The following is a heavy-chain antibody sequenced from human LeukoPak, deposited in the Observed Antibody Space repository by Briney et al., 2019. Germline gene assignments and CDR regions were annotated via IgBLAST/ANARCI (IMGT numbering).Heavy chain of an antibody. D-gene: IGHD3-22*01. J-gene: IGHJ4*02. Sequence: GGSLRLSCAASGFSFSRYSMNWVRQAPGKGLEWVSYISSSSSTIYYADSVKGRFTISRDNAKNSLYLQVNSLRDEDTAVYYCARFPHYYDSSGYSFWGQGTLVTVSS. CDR3: ARFPHYYDSSGYSF. CDR2: ISSSSSTI. CDR1: GFSFSRYS. V-gene: IGHV3-48*02.